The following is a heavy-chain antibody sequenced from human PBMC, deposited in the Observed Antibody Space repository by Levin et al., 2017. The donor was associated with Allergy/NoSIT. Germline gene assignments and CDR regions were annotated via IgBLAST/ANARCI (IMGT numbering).Heavy chain of an antibody. Sequence: TSSETLSLTCTVSGGSISSYYWSWIRQPPGKGLEWIGYIYYTGSTNYNPSLRSRVTISVDTSKNQFSLDLRSVTAADTAVYYCARDSHYYDNSAGGYSFGYWGQGTLVTVSS. CDR1: GGSISSYY. CDR3: ARDSHYYDNSAGGYSFGY. V-gene: IGHV4-59*01. J-gene: IGHJ4*02. CDR2: IYYTGST. D-gene: IGHD3-22*01.